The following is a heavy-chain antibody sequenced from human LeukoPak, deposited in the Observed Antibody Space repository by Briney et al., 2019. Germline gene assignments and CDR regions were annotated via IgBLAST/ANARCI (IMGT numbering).Heavy chain of an antibody. D-gene: IGHD2-2*01. J-gene: IGHJ6*03. Sequence: GASVKVSCKASGYTFTSYGISWVRQAPGEGLEWMGSINPDTEDSKIAQQFQGRVTMTRDTSISTAYMELSRLRSDDTAVYYCASSSIKGYCSSTSCTSYYYMDVWGKGTTVTISS. CDR3: ASSSIKGYCSSTSCTSYYYMDV. CDR1: GYTFTSYG. V-gene: IGHV1-2*02. CDR2: INPDTEDS.